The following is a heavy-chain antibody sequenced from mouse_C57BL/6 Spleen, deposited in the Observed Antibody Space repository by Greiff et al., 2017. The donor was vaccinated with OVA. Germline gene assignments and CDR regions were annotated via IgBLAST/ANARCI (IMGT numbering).Heavy chain of an antibody. D-gene: IGHD1-1*01. Sequence: DVKLVESGAELVRPGASVKLSCTASGFNIKDYYMHWVKPRPEQGLEWIGRIDPEDGDTEYAPKFQGKATMTADTSSNTAYLHLSSLTSEDTAVYYCTTWGLSTGFAYWGQGTLVTVSA. V-gene: IGHV14-1*01. J-gene: IGHJ3*01. CDR3: TTWGLSTGFAY. CDR2: IDPEDGDT. CDR1: GFNIKDYY.